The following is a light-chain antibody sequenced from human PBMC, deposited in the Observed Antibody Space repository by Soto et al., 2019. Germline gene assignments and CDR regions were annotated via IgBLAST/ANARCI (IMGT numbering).Light chain of an antibody. CDR1: QTVRNN. CDR2: DAS. Sequence: EIVLTQSPGTLSLSPGERATLSCRASQTVRNNLAWYQQRPGQAPRLLIYDASKRATGIPARFSGSGFGTDFTLTISSLEPEDFAVYYCQQYNTWPRTFGQGTKVDIK. V-gene: IGKV3-11*01. J-gene: IGKJ1*01. CDR3: QQYNTWPRT.